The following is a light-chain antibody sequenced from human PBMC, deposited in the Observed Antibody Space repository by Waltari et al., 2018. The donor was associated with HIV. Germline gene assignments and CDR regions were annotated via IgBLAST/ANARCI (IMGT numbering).Light chain of an antibody. CDR3: GSYTSSSTLV. J-gene: IGLJ3*02. CDR1: SSDVGAYKF. Sequence: QSALTQPASVSGSPGQSITISCTGTSSDVGAYKFVSWYQQHPGKAPKLMIYDVSSRPSGVSDRFSGSKSGNTASLTISGLQAEDEADYYCGSYTSSSTLVFGGGTKLTVL. CDR2: DVS. V-gene: IGLV2-14*03.